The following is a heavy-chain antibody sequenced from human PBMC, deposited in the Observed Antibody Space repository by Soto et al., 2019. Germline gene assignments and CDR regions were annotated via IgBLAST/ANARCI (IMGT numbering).Heavy chain of an antibody. CDR3: ARSDDSTSYPLDL. D-gene: IGHD4-4*01. CDR1: GYTFTNYY. V-gene: IGHV1-2*02. Sequence: ASVKVSCKASGYTFTNYYMHWVRQAPGQGLEWMGWMNPRSGGTKYAQAFQDRVTMTRDASIGTAYMEVTSLGHGDTAVYFCARSDDSTSYPLDLWGPGTLVTVSS. J-gene: IGHJ5*02. CDR2: MNPRSGGT.